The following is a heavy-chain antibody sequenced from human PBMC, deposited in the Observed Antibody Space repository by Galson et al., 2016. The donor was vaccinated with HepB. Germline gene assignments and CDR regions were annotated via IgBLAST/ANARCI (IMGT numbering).Heavy chain of an antibody. V-gene: IGHV3-23*01. D-gene: IGHD7-27*01. CDR3: AKGEVWGSRYFYGVDV. J-gene: IGHJ6*02. Sequence: SLRLSCAASGFTFTSYAMSWVRQAPGKGLEWVSGISGRDGRTYYADSVKGRFTISRDNSKNTLYLQINSLRAEDTAVDYCAKGEVWGSRYFYGVDVWGQGTTVTVSS. CDR2: ISGRDGRT. CDR1: GFTFTSYA.